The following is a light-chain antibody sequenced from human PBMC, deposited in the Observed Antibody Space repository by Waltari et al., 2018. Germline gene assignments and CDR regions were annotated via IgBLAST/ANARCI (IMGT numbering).Light chain of an antibody. CDR2: GVT. Sequence: EIVLTQSPGTLSLSPGERATLSCRASPSVSSTYLAWYQQRPGQAPRLLIYGVTSRASGIPDRFSGSGSGTDFTLTISRLEPEDFAVYYCQQYLSTALTFGGGTKVEIK. CDR3: QQYLSTALT. CDR1: PSVSSTY. V-gene: IGKV3-20*01. J-gene: IGKJ4*01.